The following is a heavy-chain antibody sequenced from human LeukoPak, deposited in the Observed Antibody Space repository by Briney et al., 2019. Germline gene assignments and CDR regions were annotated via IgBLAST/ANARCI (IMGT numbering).Heavy chain of an antibody. Sequence: PGGSLRLPCAASGFTFSSYSMNWVRQAPGKGLEWVSYISSSSSTIYYADSVKGRFTISRDDAKNSLYLQMNSLRAEDTAVYYCARDQSRWELRYYYYYMDVWGKGTTVTVSS. CDR2: ISSSSSTI. D-gene: IGHD1-26*01. J-gene: IGHJ6*03. CDR3: ARDQSRWELRYYYYYMDV. CDR1: GFTFSSYS. V-gene: IGHV3-48*04.